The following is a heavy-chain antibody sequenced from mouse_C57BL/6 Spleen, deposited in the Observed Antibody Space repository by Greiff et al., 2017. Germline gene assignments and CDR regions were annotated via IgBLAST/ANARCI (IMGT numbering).Heavy chain of an antibody. CDR3: ERSYDYYFDY. J-gene: IGHJ2*01. D-gene: IGHD2-4*01. CDR1: GFTFSGYA. CDR2: ISDGGSYT. V-gene: IGHV5-4*03. Sequence: EVKLVESGGGLVKPGGSLKLSCAASGFTFSGYAMSWVRQTPDKRLEWVATISDGGSYTYYPDNVKGRFTISRDNAKNNVYLQMSHLKSEDTAMYYCERSYDYYFDYWGQGTTRTVSS.